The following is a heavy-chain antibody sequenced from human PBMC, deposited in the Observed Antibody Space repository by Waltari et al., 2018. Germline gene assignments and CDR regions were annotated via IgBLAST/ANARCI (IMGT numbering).Heavy chain of an antibody. D-gene: IGHD2-2*03. Sequence: QVQLVQSGAEVKKPGSSVKVSCQASGGRFNRYDLSWVRLSTGQGIEWMGRIIPIFGTANYAQKFQGRVTITADKSTSTAYMELSSLRSEDTAVYYCARVWIGQGAFDIWGQGTMVTVSS. CDR2: IIPIFGTA. V-gene: IGHV1-69*08. CDR1: GGRFNRYD. J-gene: IGHJ3*02. CDR3: ARVWIGQGAFDI.